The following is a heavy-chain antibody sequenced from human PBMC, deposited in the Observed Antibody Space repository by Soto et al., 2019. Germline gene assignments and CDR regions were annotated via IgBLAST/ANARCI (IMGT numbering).Heavy chain of an antibody. V-gene: IGHV4-30-4*01. Sequence: SETLSLTCTVSGGSISSDDYYWSWIRQAPGRGLEWIGYIHSSGSIYYNPSLKSRATMSIDTATNQFSLKVSSVTVADTAVYYCARDLDGLHDDNSGPYPRPGWGQGTLGT. CDR2: IHSSGSI. J-gene: IGHJ1*01. CDR3: ARDLDGLHDDNSGPYPRPG. CDR1: GGSISSDDYY. D-gene: IGHD3-22*01.